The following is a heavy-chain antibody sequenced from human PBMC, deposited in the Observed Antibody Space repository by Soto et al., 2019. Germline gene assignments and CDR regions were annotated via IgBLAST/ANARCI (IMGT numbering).Heavy chain of an antibody. CDR3: ASLYGDYVPY. CDR2: INYSGST. V-gene: IGHV4-39*01. J-gene: IGHJ4*02. CDR1: GDSISSSSYY. Sequence: QLQLQESGPGLVKPSETLSLTCSVSGDSISSSSYYWGWIRQPPGKGLEWIGTINYSGSTYYNPSRESRVPISVDTSKDQFSLKVSSVTAADPAVYYCASLYGDYVPYWGQGILVSVSS. D-gene: IGHD4-17*01.